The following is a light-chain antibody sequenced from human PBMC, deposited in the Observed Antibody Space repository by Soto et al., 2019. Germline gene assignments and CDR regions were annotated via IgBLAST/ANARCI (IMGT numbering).Light chain of an antibody. V-gene: IGKV3-11*01. CDR1: QSVSSY. CDR2: DAS. J-gene: IGKJ4*01. Sequence: EIVLTQSPATLSLSPGERATLSCRASQSVSSYLAWYQQKPGQAPRLLIYDASNRATGIPARFSGSGSGTDFTLTISSLEPEDFAVYYCQQRWAFGGGTTVDIK. CDR3: QQRWA.